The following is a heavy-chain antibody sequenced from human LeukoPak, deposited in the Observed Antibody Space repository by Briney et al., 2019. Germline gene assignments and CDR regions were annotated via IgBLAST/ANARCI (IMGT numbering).Heavy chain of an antibody. CDR1: GGSISSYY. D-gene: IGHD3-22*01. Sequence: PSETLSLTCTVSGGSISSYYWNWIRQPPGKGLEWIGYIYYSGSPNYNPSLESRVTISLDTSKNQFSLKLSSVTAADTAVYYCASGNNYYDSSGYFAISDWGQGTLVTVSS. J-gene: IGHJ4*02. CDR3: ASGNNYYDSSGYFAISD. CDR2: IYYSGSP. V-gene: IGHV4-59*08.